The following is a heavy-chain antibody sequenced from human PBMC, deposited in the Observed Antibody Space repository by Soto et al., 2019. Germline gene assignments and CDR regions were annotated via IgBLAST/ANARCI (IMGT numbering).Heavy chain of an antibody. CDR3: AKGGYIYGLDP. J-gene: IGHJ5*02. D-gene: IGHD5-18*01. CDR2: ISESGDNA. CDR1: RFTFSDYG. Sequence: PGGSLRLSCAAARFTFSDYGMHWVRQAPGKGPEWVSAISESGDNAFYADSVQGRFTISRDNSYNILYLQMNSLRAEDTALYFCAKGGYIYGLDPWGQGTLVTVSS. V-gene: IGHV3-23*01.